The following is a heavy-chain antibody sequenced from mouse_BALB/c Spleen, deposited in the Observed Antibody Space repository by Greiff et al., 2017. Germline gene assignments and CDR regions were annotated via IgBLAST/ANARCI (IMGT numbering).Heavy chain of an antibody. D-gene: IGHD2-12*01. J-gene: IGHJ2*01. Sequence: EVKLVESGGGLVKPGGSLKLSCAASGFTFSSYAMSWVRQSPEKRLEWVAEISSGGSYTYYPDTVTGRFTISRDNAKNTLYLEMSSLRSEDTAMYYCARAEVDYSHYFDYGGQGTTLTVSS. CDR2: ISSGGSYT. CDR3: ARAEVDYSHYFDY. CDR1: GFTFSSYA. V-gene: IGHV5-9-4*01.